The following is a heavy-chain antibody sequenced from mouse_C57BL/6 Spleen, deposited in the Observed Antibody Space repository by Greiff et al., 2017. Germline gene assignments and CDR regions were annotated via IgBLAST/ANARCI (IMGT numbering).Heavy chain of an antibody. CDR3: ARATTSHYYFEY. D-gene: IGHD1-2*01. V-gene: IGHV1-61*01. J-gene: IGHJ2*01. CDR2: IYPSDSET. Sequence: VQLQQPGAELVRPGSSVKLSCKASGYTFTSYWMDWVKQRPGQGLEWIGNIYPSDSETHYNQKFKDKATLTVDKSSSTAYMQLSSLTSEDSAVYYCARATTSHYYFEYWGQGTTLTVSS. CDR1: GYTFTSYW.